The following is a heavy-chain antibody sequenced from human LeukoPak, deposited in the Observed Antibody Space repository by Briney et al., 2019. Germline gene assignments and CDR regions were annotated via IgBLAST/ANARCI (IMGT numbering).Heavy chain of an antibody. D-gene: IGHD4-17*01. CDR2: IYSGGGT. J-gene: IGHJ4*02. CDR1: GCTVSANY. Sequence: GGSLRLSCAASGCTVSANYMSWVRQAPGKGMEWVSLIYSGGGTYYADSVKGRFTISRDNSRNTLSLQMNSLRVDDTAVYYCTRGLRSVTTCGYFDYWSQGASVTVSS. V-gene: IGHV3-66*01. CDR3: TRGLRSVTTCGYFDY.